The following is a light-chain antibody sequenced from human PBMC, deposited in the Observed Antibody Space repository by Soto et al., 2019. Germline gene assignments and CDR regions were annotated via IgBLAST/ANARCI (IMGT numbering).Light chain of an antibody. J-gene: IGKJ5*01. CDR2: EAS. V-gene: IGKV1-33*01. CDR1: QSISNW. Sequence: EIPMTQSPSTLPASVGDRVTITCRASQSISNWFAWYQQKPGTAPKLLISEASNLETGVPSRFSGSGSGTDFTFTISSLQPDDFATYYCQQYEDLPRTFGQGTRLE. CDR3: QQYEDLPRT.